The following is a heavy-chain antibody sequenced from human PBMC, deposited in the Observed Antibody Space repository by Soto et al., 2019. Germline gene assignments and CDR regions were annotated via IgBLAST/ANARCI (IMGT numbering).Heavy chain of an antibody. Sequence: SETLSLTCTVSGGSVSSGNYYWSWIRQPPGKGLQWIGYLYYSGRINYNPSLRSRVTISADTSKNQFSLKMSSVTAADTAVYYCARGPGYDSSGYFVDYWGQGALVTVSS. V-gene: IGHV4-61*01. CDR3: ARGPGYDSSGYFVDY. J-gene: IGHJ4*02. D-gene: IGHD3-22*01. CDR2: LYYSGRI. CDR1: GGSVSSGNYY.